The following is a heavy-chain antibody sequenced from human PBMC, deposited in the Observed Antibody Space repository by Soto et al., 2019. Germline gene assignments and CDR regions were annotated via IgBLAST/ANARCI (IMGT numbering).Heavy chain of an antibody. J-gene: IGHJ6*02. D-gene: IGHD3-3*01. V-gene: IGHV3-48*02. CDR1: GFTFSDYS. CDR3: ARDLRVLRFSGGMDV. Sequence: EVQLVESGGGLVQPGGSLRLSCVASGFTFSDYSMNWVRQAPGKGLEWVSYISSSSSSIYYADSVKGRFTISRDNAKNSLYLRMNSLRDEDTAVYYCARDLRVLRFSGGMDVWGQGTTVTVSS. CDR2: ISSSSSSI.